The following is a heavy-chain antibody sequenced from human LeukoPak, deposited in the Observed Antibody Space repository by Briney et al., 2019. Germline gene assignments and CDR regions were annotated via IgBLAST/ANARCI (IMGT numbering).Heavy chain of an antibody. Sequence: PGGSLRLSCAASGFTFSSYAMHWVRQAPGKGLEWVSGISWNSGSIGYADSVKGRFTISRDNAKNSLYLQMNSLRAEDTALYYCAKSFMVRGARFDYWGQGTLVTVSS. CDR2: ISWNSGSI. D-gene: IGHD3-10*01. CDR1: GFTFSSYA. J-gene: IGHJ4*02. V-gene: IGHV3-9*01. CDR3: AKSFMVRGARFDY.